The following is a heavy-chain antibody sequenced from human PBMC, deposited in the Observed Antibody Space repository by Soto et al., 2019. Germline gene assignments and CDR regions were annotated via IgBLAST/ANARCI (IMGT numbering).Heavy chain of an antibody. Sequence: LSPTCTVSGGSVSSGDYFWSWIRQPPGKGLEWIGYIHDSGSSYYNPSLKSRVTMSVDTSKNQFSLKLRSVTAADTAMYYCAREKGYISGPKNFDSWGQGTLVTVSS. V-gene: IGHV4-30-4*01. CDR1: GGSVSSGDYF. CDR3: AREKGYISGPKNFDS. D-gene: IGHD5-12*01. J-gene: IGHJ4*02. CDR2: IHDSGSS.